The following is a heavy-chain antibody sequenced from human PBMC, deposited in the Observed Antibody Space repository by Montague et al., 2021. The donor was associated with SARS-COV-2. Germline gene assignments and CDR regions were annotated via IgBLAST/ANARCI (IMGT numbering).Heavy chain of an antibody. CDR2: IYCDDDK. Sequence: PALVKPTQTLTLTCTFSGFSLSTSGVGVGWIRQPPGKALEWLALIYCDDDKRYSPSLKSRLTITKDTSKNQVVLTMTSMDPVDTATYYCAHRPSIAAAGTFRFDPWGQGTLVTVSS. CDR3: AHRPSIAAAGTFRFDP. CDR1: GFSLSTSGVG. D-gene: IGHD6-13*01. J-gene: IGHJ5*02. V-gene: IGHV2-5*02.